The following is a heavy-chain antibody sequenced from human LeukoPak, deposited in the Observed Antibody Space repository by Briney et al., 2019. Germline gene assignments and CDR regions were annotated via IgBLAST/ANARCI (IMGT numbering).Heavy chain of an antibody. D-gene: IGHD3-10*01. CDR2: IRYDGSNK. J-gene: IGHJ6*03. CDR1: GFTFSSYG. V-gene: IGHV3-30*02. Sequence: GGSLRLSCAASGFTFSSYGMHWVRQAPGKGLEWVAFIRYDGSNKYYADSVKGRFTISRDNSKNTLYLQMNSLRAEDTAEYYCARGGGMVRGFMDVWGKGTTVTVSS. CDR3: ARGGGMVRGFMDV.